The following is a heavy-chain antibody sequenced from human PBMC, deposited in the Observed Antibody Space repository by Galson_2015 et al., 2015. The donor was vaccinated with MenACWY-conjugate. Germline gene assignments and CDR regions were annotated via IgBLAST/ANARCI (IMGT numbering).Heavy chain of an antibody. CDR3: AKGVRSGHTYGAFEI. CDR2: ITGGGGTT. V-gene: IGHV3-23*01. J-gene: IGHJ3*02. D-gene: IGHD3-3*01. Sequence: SLRLSCAASGFIFSDFGMSWVRQAPGRGLEWISLITGGGGTTYYADSVKGRFSTSRDNSKNTLDVQMNSLRVEDTAVYYCAKGVRSGHTYGAFEIWGQGTMVTVSS. CDR1: GFIFSDFG.